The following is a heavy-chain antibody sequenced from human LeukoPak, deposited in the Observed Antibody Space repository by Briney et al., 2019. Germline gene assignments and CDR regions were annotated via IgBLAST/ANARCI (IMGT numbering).Heavy chain of an antibody. CDR1: GYTFIGYY. V-gene: IGHV1-2*02. J-gene: IGHJ3*02. CDR2: INPNSGGT. Sequence: GASVKVSCKASGYTFIGYYMHWVRQAPGQGLEWMGWINPNSGGTNYAQKFQGRVTMTRDTSISTAYMELNRLRSDDTAVYYCARVVTGGQAFDIWGQGTMVTVSS. CDR3: ARVVTGGQAFDI. D-gene: IGHD2-8*02.